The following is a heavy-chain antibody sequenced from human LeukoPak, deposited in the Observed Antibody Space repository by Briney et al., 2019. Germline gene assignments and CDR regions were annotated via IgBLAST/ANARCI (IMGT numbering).Heavy chain of an antibody. V-gene: IGHV1-18*01. CDR3: AKGGRWELPRPYAFEI. D-gene: IGHD1-26*01. Sequence: ASVKVSCKASGYTFTSYGINWVRQAPGQGLEWMGWISAYNGHTNYAQKLQGRVTVSTDTSTSTAYMELRSLRSDDTAVYYCAKGGRWELPRPYAFEIWGQGTMVTVSS. CDR1: GYTFTSYG. J-gene: IGHJ3*02. CDR2: ISAYNGHT.